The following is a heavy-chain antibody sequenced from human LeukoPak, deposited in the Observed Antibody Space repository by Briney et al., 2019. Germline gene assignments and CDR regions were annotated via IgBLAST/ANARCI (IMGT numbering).Heavy chain of an antibody. CDR1: GDSVSSNSVA. D-gene: IGHD5-24*01. Sequence: SQTLSLTCAISGDSVSSNSVAWNWIRQSPSRGLEWLGRTYYRSKWYNDYAVSVKGRITINPGTSKNQFSLQLKSVTPEDTAVYYCAREGWQRDAFDIWGQGTMVIFSS. V-gene: IGHV6-1*01. CDR2: TYYRSKWYN. J-gene: IGHJ3*02. CDR3: AREGWQRDAFDI.